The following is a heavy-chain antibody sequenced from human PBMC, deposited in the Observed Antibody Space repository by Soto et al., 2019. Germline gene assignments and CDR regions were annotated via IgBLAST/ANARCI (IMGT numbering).Heavy chain of an antibody. D-gene: IGHD4-17*01. V-gene: IGHV1-69*01. CDR2: IIPIFGTA. CDR1: GGTFSSYA. Sequence: QVQLVQSGAEVKKPGSSVKVSCKASGGTFSSYAISWVRQAPGQGLEWMGGIIPIFGTASYAQKFQGRVTITADESTSTAYMELSSLRSEDTAVYYCARVKGGDYVDHWYFDLWGRGTLVTVSS. J-gene: IGHJ2*01. CDR3: ARVKGGDYVDHWYFDL.